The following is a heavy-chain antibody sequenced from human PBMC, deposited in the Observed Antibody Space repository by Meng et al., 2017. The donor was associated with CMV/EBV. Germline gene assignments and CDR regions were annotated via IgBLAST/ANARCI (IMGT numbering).Heavy chain of an antibody. D-gene: IGHD2-15*01. CDR1: GGSFSGYY. J-gene: IGHJ4*02. CDR2: INHSGST. CDR3: ARGAIYCSGGSCYSGKSDY. Sequence: GSLRLSCAVYGGSFSGYYWSWIRQPPGKGLEWIGEINHSGSTNYNPSLKSRATISVDTSKNQFSLKLSSVTAADTAVYYCARGAIYCSGGSCYSGKSDYWGQGTLVTVSS. V-gene: IGHV4-34*01.